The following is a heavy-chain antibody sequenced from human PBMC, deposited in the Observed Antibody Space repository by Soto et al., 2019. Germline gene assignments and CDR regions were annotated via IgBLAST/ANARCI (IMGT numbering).Heavy chain of an antibody. CDR3: ARIDSSGYHAKYYFDY. CDR1: GYTFTSYG. J-gene: IGHJ4*02. V-gene: IGHV1-18*01. CDR2: ISAYNGNT. D-gene: IGHD3-22*01. Sequence: ASVKVSCKASGYTFTSYGISWVRQAPGQGLEWMGWISAYNGNTNYAQKLQGRVTMTTDTSTSTAYMELRSLRSDDTAVYYCARIDSSGYHAKYYFDYWGQGTLVTVSS.